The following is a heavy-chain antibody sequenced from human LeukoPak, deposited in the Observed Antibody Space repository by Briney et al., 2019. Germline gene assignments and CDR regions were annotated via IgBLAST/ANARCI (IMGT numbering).Heavy chain of an antibody. CDR1: GFTFSSYS. J-gene: IGHJ4*02. Sequence: GGSLRLSCAASGFTFSSYSMNWVRQAPGKGLEWVSYISSSSSTIYYADSVKGRFTISRDNAKNSLYLQMNSPRAEDTAVYYCARGATDPEIQLWRIDYWGQGTLVTVSS. CDR2: ISSSSSTI. CDR3: ARGATDPEIQLWRIDY. D-gene: IGHD5-18*01. V-gene: IGHV3-48*04.